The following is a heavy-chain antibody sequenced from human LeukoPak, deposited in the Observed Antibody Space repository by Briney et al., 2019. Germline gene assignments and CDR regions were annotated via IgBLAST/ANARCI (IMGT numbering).Heavy chain of an antibody. D-gene: IGHD2-2*01. Sequence: PGGSLRLSCAASGFTFSSYGMHWVRQAPGKGLEWVAVISYDGSNKYYADSVKGRFTISRDNSKNTLYLQMNSLRAEDTAVYYCAKGASYPDAFDIWGQGTMVTVSS. CDR1: GFTFSSYG. V-gene: IGHV3-30*18. J-gene: IGHJ3*02. CDR3: AKGASYPDAFDI. CDR2: ISYDGSNK.